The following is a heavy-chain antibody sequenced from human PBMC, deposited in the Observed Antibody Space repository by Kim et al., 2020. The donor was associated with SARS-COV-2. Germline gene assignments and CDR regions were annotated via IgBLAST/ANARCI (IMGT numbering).Heavy chain of an antibody. V-gene: IGHV1-2*02. Sequence: ASVKVSCKASGYTFTGYYMHWVRQAPGQGLEWMGWINPNSGGTNYAQKFQGRVTMTRDTSISTAYMELSRLRSDDTAVYYCARDLVTSPGYYYYGMDVWGQGTTVTVSS. CDR1: GYTFTGYY. CDR2: INPNSGGT. D-gene: IGHD6-13*01. J-gene: IGHJ6*02. CDR3: ARDLVTSPGYYYYGMDV.